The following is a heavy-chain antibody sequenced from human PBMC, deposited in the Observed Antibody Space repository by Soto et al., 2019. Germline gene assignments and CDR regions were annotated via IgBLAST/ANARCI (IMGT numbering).Heavy chain of an antibody. Sequence: QVQLVESGGGVVQPGTSLRLSGAASGFTSSSFVIHWVRQAPGKGLEWLAVISSDGNNQYYADSVKGRFTISRDNSKKTLYLQVNSLRAEDTAVYFCAKERGVLDAFDIWGQGTMVTVS. D-gene: IGHD3-10*01. V-gene: IGHV3-30*18. CDR3: AKERGVLDAFDI. J-gene: IGHJ3*02. CDR2: ISSDGNNQ. CDR1: GFTSSSFV.